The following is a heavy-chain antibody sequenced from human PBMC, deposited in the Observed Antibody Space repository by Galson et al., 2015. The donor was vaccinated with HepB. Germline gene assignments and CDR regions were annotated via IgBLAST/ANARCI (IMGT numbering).Heavy chain of an antibody. CDR3: ARGPLLVQLEDYNWFDP. D-gene: IGHD1-1*01. CDR2: IDPSDSYT. J-gene: IGHJ5*02. Sequence: QSGAEVKKPGDSLRISCTGSGYTFTSYWISWVRQMPGKGLEWMGRIDPSDSYTNYSPSFQGHVTISADKSISTAYLQWSSLKASDTAMYYCARGPLLVQLEDYNWFDPWGQGTLVTVSS. V-gene: IGHV5-10-1*01. CDR1: GYTFTSYW.